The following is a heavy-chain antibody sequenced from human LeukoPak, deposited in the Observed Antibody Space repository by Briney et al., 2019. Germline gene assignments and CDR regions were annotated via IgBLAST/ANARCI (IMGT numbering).Heavy chain of an antibody. Sequence: GASVKVSCKASGYTFTSYSISWVRQAPGQGLEWMGWISAYNGNTNYAQKLQGRVTMTTDTSTSTAYMELRSLRSDDTAVYYCARDWTIANMVRELDYWGQGTLVTVSS. CDR1: GYTFTSYS. CDR3: ARDWTIANMVRELDY. D-gene: IGHD3-10*01. J-gene: IGHJ4*02. V-gene: IGHV1-18*04. CDR2: ISAYNGNT.